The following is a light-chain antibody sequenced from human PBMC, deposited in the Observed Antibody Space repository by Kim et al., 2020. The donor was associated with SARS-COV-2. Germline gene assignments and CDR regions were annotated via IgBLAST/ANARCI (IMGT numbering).Light chain of an antibody. CDR1: QDIANS. J-gene: IGKJ1*01. CDR3: HKYNSAPWT. CDR2: AAS. Sequence: ASLGDSVTIACRASQDIANSLAWYQQKPGKVPRVLVYAASTLQSGVPSRFSGSGSGTEFTLTIASLQSEDVAAYYCHKYNSAPWTFGPGTKVDIK. V-gene: IGKV1-27*01.